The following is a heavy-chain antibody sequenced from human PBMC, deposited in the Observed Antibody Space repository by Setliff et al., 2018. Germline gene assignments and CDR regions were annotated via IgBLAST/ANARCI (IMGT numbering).Heavy chain of an antibody. CDR2: ISFSSSTI. J-gene: IGHJ1*01. V-gene: IGHV3-48*01. CDR3: ARDHGELGQERRTHFFRH. D-gene: IGHD1-1*01. CDR1: GFTFSTYN. Sequence: PGGSLRLSCVASGFTFSTYNMNWVRQAPGKGLEWVSYISFSSSTIYYADSVKGRFTISRDNAKNSLYLQMNSLRAEDTAVYYCARDHGELGQERRTHFFRHWGQGTLVTVSS.